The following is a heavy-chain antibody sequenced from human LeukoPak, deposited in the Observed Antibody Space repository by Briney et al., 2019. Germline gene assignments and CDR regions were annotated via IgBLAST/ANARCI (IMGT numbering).Heavy chain of an antibody. J-gene: IGHJ5*02. CDR2: ITGSGSEI. V-gene: IGHV3-23*01. Sequence: GGSLRLSCAASGFTFSSYDTHWVRQATGKGLEWVSAITGSGSEIFSTDSVKGRFTISRDNAKNTLYLQMNNLRAEDTAVYYCAKDRFGSGGPNWFGPWGQGTLVTVSS. D-gene: IGHD3-10*01. CDR1: GFTFSSYD. CDR3: AKDRFGSGGPNWFGP.